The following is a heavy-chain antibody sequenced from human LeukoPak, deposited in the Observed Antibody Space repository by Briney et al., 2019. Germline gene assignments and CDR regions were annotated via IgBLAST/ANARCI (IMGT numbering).Heavy chain of an antibody. CDR3: ASRYSSGRLTFNI. J-gene: IGHJ3*02. CDR2: IYYSGST. D-gene: IGHD6-19*01. Sequence: SETLSLTCTVSGGSISSGDYYWSWIRQPPGKGLEWIGYIYYSGSTYYNPSLKSRVTISVDTSKNQFSLKLSSVTAADTAVYYCASRYSSGRLTFNIWGQGTMATVSS. CDR1: GGSISSGDYY. V-gene: IGHV4-30-4*01.